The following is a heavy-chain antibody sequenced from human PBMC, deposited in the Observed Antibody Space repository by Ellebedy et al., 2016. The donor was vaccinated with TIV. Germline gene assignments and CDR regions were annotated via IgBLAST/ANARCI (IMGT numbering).Heavy chain of an antibody. CDR1: GGSFSGYY. CDR3: ARVVWQQPVSYAFDI. V-gene: IGHV4-34*01. D-gene: IGHD6-13*01. J-gene: IGHJ3*02. CDR2: INHSGST. Sequence: SQTLSLTCAVYGGSFSGYYWSWIRQPPGKGLEWIGEINHSGSTNYNPSLKSRVTISVDTSKNQFSLKLSSVTAADTAVYYCARVVWQQPVSYAFDIWGQGTMVTVSS.